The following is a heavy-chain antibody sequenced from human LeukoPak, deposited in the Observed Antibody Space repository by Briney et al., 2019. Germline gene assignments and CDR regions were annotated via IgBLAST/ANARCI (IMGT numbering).Heavy chain of an antibody. D-gene: IGHD6-19*01. V-gene: IGHV1-2*02. J-gene: IGHJ6*03. Sequence: ASVTVSFKSSGYMFTGYYMHWVRQAPGQGLEWMGWINPNSGGTNYAQKFQGRVTMTRDTSISTAYMDLNRLRSDDTAVYYCARVVAVTGTPVYYMDVWGKGTTVTVSS. CDR1: GYMFTGYY. CDR2: INPNSGGT. CDR3: ARVVAVTGTPVYYMDV.